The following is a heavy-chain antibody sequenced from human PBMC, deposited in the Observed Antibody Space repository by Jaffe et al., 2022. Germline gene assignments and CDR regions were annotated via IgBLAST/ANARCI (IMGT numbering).Heavy chain of an antibody. Sequence: QVQLVQSGAEVKKPGASVKVSCKASGYTFTSYYMHWVRQAPGQGLEWMGIINPNGGGTSYAQKFQGRVTMTRDTSTSTVYMELTSLRSEDTAVYYCARDPKPPSYYDSTGALDAFDIWGQGTMVTVSS. CDR3: ARDPKPPSYYDSTGALDAFDI. D-gene: IGHD3-22*01. J-gene: IGHJ3*02. CDR1: GYTFTSYY. V-gene: IGHV1-46*01. CDR2: INPNGGGT.